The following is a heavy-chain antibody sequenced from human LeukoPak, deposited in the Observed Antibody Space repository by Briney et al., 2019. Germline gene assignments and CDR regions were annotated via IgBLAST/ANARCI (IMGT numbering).Heavy chain of an antibody. CDR2: INPNGGST. V-gene: IGHV1-46*01. CDR1: GYTFTSYY. J-gene: IGHJ4*02. Sequence: GASVKVSCKASGYTFTSYYMHWVRQAPGQGLEWMGLINPNGGSTSYAQKFQGRVSMTRDTSTSTVYMELSSLRSEDAAVYYCARAPSPRAPTDYWGQGTLVTVSS. CDR3: ARAPSPRAPTDY.